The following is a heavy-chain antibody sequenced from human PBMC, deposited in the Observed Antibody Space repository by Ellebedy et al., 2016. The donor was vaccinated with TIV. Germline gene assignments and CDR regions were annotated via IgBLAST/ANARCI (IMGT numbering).Heavy chain of an antibody. CDR1: GFTFAAYA. CDR3: ARVGGRFFGSLDV. Sequence: GESLKISCAASGFTFAAYAMHWVRQAPGRGLEWVSFVTGSSGFTSYADSVKGRFTTSRDDSKSTLYRQMYSLRVDDTAVYYCARVGGRFFGSLDVWGQGTTVTVSS. CDR2: VTGSSGFT. J-gene: IGHJ6*02. D-gene: IGHD1-26*01. V-gene: IGHV3-23*01.